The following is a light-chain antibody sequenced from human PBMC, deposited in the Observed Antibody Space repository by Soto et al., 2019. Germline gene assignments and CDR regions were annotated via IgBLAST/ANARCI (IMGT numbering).Light chain of an antibody. CDR1: QSLGNW. J-gene: IGKJ4*01. V-gene: IGKV1-5*01. CDR3: QQYDNYPLT. Sequence: DIQMTQSPSTLSASVGDRVTITCRASQSLGNWLAWYQQKPGKATKLMSYEASILESGVSSRFSGSGSGKEFTLTISSLQPDDFATYYCQQYDNYPLTFGGGTKVDI. CDR2: EAS.